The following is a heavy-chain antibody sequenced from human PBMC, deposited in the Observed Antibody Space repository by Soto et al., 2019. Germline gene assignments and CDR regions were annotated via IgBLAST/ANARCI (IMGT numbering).Heavy chain of an antibody. Sequence: EVQLVESGGGLVQPGGSLRLSCAASGLIFSDYHMDWVRQAPGKGMEWVGRIRRKANSYTTEYAASVKGSVTISSDDSKHSLYLKMNSLISEDTAEYYCAMLGGWSGGSSGMDVWGQGTTVTVSS. CDR2: IRRKANSYTT. V-gene: IGHV3-72*01. D-gene: IGHD6-19*01. CDR3: AMLGGWSGGSSGMDV. J-gene: IGHJ6*02. CDR1: GLIFSDYH.